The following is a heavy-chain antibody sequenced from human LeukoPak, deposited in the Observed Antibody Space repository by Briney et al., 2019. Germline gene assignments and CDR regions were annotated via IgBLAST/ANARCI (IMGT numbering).Heavy chain of an antibody. CDR2: ISSSSSSYI. J-gene: IGHJ4*02. CDR1: GFTFSSYS. CDR3: ARVGYRQMWGTFDY. V-gene: IGHV3-21*01. D-gene: IGHD1-7*01. Sequence: PGGSLRLSCAASGFTFSSYSMNWVRQAPGKGLEWVSSISSSSSSYIYYADSVKGRFTISRDNAKNSLYLQMNSLRAEDTAVYYCARVGYRQMWGTFDYWGQGTLVTVSS.